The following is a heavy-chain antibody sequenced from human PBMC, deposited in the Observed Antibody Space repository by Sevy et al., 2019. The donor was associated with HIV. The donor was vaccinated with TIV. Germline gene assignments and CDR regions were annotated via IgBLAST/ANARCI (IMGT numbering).Heavy chain of an antibody. D-gene: IGHD6-13*01. Sequence: GGSLRLSCAASGFTFSDHYMEWVRQAPGKGLEWVGRIRNKADSYTTQYAASVKGRFTISRDDSKNSLYLLMNSLKTEDTAVYYCATHAGIAAAGRVFDYWGQGTLVTVSS. J-gene: IGHJ4*02. CDR2: IRNKADSYTT. CDR3: ATHAGIAAAGRVFDY. V-gene: IGHV3-72*01. CDR1: GFTFSDHY.